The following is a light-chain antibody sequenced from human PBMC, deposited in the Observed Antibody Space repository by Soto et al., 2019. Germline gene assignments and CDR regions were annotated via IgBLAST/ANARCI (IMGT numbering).Light chain of an antibody. J-gene: IGKJ1*01. V-gene: IGKV3-20*01. Sequence: EIVLTQSPGTLSLSPGERATLSCRASQSVNSNYLVWYQQKPGQAPRLLIYDVSNRATGIPDRFSGSGSGTDFTLTISRLELEDFAVYYCQQYGSSRTFGQGTKV. CDR3: QQYGSSRT. CDR1: QSVNSNY. CDR2: DVS.